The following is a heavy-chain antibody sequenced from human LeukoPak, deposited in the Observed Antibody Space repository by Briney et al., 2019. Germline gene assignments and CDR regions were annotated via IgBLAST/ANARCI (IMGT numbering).Heavy chain of an antibody. J-gene: IGHJ4*02. CDR1: GFIVSSNY. V-gene: IGHV3-66*03. CDR2: IYSSGST. D-gene: IGHD6-19*01. CDR3: AKDEVGSSGWCFDY. Sequence: GGSLRLSCAASGFIVSSNYMNWVRQAPGKGLEWVSVIYSSGSTYYADSVKGRFTISRDTSKNTLYLRMNSLRAEDTAVYYCAKDEVGSSGWCFDYWGQGTLVTVSS.